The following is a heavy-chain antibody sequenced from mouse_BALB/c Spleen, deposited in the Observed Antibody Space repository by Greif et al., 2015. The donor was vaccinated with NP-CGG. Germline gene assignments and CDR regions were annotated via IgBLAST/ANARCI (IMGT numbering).Heavy chain of an antibody. CDR1: GFSLTSYG. CDR3: ARNQDGHYFDY. V-gene: IGHV2-2*02. Sequence: VQLQQSGPGLVQPSQSLSITCTVSGFSLTSYGVHWVRQSPGKGLEWLGVIWSGGSTDYNAAFISRLSISKDNSKSQVFSKMNSLQANDTAIYYCARNQDGHYFDYWGQGTTLTVSS. J-gene: IGHJ2*01. CDR2: IWSGGST. D-gene: IGHD2-3*01.